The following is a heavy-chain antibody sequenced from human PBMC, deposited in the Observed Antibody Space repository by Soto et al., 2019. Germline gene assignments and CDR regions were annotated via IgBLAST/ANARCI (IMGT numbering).Heavy chain of an antibody. Sequence: EVQLVESGGGLVKPGGSLRLSCAASGFTFSNAWMSWVRQAPGKGLEWVGRIKSKTAGGTTDYAAPVKGRFTISRDDSKNTLYLQMNSLNTEDTAVYYCTRPTPLDILTGYSPLRYSYYGMDVWGQGTTVTVSS. V-gene: IGHV3-15*01. D-gene: IGHD3-9*01. J-gene: IGHJ6*02. CDR3: TRPTPLDILTGYSPLRYSYYGMDV. CDR1: GFTFSNAW. CDR2: IKSKTAGGTT.